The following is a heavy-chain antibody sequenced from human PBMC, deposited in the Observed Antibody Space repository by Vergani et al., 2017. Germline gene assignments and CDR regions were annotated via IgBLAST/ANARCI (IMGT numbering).Heavy chain of an antibody. CDR3: ARDRSGYYIGELADY. D-gene: IGHD3-3*01. CDR2: INPNSGGT. Sequence: QVQLVQSGAEVKKPGASVKVSCKASGYTFTGYYMHWVRQAPGQGLEWMGWINPNSGGTNYAQKFQGRVTMTRDTSISTAYMELSRLRSDDTAVYYCARDRSGYYIGELADYWGQGTLVTVSS. V-gene: IGHV1-2*02. CDR1: GYTFTGYY. J-gene: IGHJ4*02.